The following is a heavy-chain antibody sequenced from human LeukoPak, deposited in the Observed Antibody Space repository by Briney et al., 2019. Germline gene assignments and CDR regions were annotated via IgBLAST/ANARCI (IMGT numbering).Heavy chain of an antibody. D-gene: IGHD6-19*01. CDR3: AKDVVPDSGWDLDY. CDR1: GFTFSTYS. J-gene: IGHJ4*02. V-gene: IGHV3-23*01. CDR2: IYPNGGST. Sequence: GGSLRLSCAASGFTFSTYSMTWVRQGPGKGLEXXXSIYPNGGSTFYADSVKGRFTISRDNSKNTLYLQMSSLRTEDTAIYYCAKDVVPDSGWDLDYWGQGTLVTVSS.